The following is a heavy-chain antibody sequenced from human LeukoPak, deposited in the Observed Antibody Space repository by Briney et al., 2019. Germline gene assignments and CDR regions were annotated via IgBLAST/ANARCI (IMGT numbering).Heavy chain of an antibody. CDR1: GYTFTSYG. J-gene: IGHJ4*02. CDR3: ARDGEQWLPRGYFDY. V-gene: IGHV1-18*01. D-gene: IGHD6-19*01. CDR2: ISAYNGNT. Sequence: ASVKVSCKASGYTFTSYGISWVRQAPGQGLEWMGWISAYNGNTNYAQKLQGRVTMTTDTSTSTAYMELSSLRSEDTAVYYCARDGEQWLPRGYFDYWGQGTLVTVSS.